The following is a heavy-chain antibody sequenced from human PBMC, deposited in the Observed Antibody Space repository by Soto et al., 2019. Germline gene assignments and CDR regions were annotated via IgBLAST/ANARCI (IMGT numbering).Heavy chain of an antibody. CDR1: GFSFSISP. CDR2: ISYDGTNK. V-gene: IGHV3-30-3*01. D-gene: IGHD7-27*01. J-gene: IGHJ4*02. CDR3: ARDPKTSGGQHWAFNYFDS. Sequence: ESGGGVVQPGRSLRLFCAASGFSFSISPMHWVRQAPGKGPEWVALISYDGTNKFYADSVKGRFTISRDNSKSTLYLQVDSLRPEDAAVYYCARDPKTSGGQHWAFNYFDSWGQGTLVTVSS.